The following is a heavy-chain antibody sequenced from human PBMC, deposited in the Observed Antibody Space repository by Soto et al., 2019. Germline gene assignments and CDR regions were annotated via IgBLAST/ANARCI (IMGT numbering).Heavy chain of an antibody. CDR1: GFTFSSYA. Sequence: EVQLLESGGGLVQPGGSLRLSCAASGFTFSSYAMSWVRQAPGKGLEWVSAISGSGGSTYYADSVKGRFTISRDNSKNTLYLQMNSLRAEDTAVYYCAKVGSTVTGLLVGYFDYWGQGTLVTVSS. V-gene: IGHV3-23*01. CDR3: AKVGSTVTGLLVGYFDY. D-gene: IGHD4-17*01. CDR2: ISGSGGST. J-gene: IGHJ4*02.